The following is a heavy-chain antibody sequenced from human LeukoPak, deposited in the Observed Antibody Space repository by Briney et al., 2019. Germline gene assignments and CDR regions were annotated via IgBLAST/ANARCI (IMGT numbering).Heavy chain of an antibody. J-gene: IGHJ4*02. CDR2: IYTSGST. D-gene: IGHD6-13*01. Sequence: SETLSLTCTVSGSISGYYWSWIRQPPGKGLEWIGYIYTSGSTNYNPSLKSRVTISVDTSKNQFSLKLSSVTAADTAVYYCARGYSSSWYSNWGQGTLVTVSS. V-gene: IGHV4-4*09. CDR3: ARGYSSSWYSN. CDR1: GSISGYY.